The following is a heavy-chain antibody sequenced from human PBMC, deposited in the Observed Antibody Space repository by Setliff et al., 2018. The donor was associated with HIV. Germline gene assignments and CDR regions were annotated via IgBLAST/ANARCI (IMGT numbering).Heavy chain of an antibody. CDR3: ARHGLAGATVDY. CDR1: GGSISSSDYY. CDR2: IYYSGST. V-gene: IGHV4-39*01. D-gene: IGHD1-26*01. J-gene: IGHJ4*02. Sequence: SETLSLTCTVSGGSISSSDYYWGWIRQPPGKGLEWIGSIYYSGSTYFTPSLESRVTLSVDTSRNHFSLKLSSVTAADTAVYYCARHGLAGATVDYWGQGTLVTVSS.